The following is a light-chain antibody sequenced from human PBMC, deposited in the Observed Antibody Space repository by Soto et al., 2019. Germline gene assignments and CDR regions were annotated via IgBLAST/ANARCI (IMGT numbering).Light chain of an antibody. V-gene: IGLV2-14*03. CDR3: SSYTSRDTLV. CDR1: SSDVGGYDH. CDR2: DVN. Sequence: QSALTQPASVSGSPGQSITISCTGTSSDVGGYDHVSWYQQHPGKAPKLIIYDVNIRPSGVSNRFSGSKSGNTASLAVSGLQAEDAADYYCSSYTSRDTLVFGGGTKLTVL. J-gene: IGLJ3*02.